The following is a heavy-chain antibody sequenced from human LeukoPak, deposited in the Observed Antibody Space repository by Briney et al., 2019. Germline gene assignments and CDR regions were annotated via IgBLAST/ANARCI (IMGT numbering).Heavy chain of an antibody. CDR1: GYTFTSYG. Sequence: ASVKVSCKASGYTFTSYGISWVRQATGQGLEWMGWISAYNGNTNYAQKLQGRVTMTTDSFTSNVYMELRSLRSDATAVYYCARDRGPAYDSSGYYLHYFDYWGQGTLVTVSS. CDR2: ISAYNGNT. J-gene: IGHJ4*02. V-gene: IGHV1-18*01. D-gene: IGHD3-22*01. CDR3: ARDRGPAYDSSGYYLHYFDY.